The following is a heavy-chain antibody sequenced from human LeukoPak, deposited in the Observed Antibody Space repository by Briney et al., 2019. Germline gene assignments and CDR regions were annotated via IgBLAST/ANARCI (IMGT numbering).Heavy chain of an antibody. D-gene: IGHD5-24*01. CDR1: GFTFSDSA. CDR2: ISFSGANS. J-gene: IGHJ3*01. Sequence: GGSLRLSCAASGFTFSDSAMTWVRQASGKGLDWVSLISFSGANSYYADSVKGRFTISRDNSKDTLFLQMNSLRAEDTAIYYCARDIQLSTWGLGTMVTVSS. CDR3: ARDIQLST. V-gene: IGHV3-23*01.